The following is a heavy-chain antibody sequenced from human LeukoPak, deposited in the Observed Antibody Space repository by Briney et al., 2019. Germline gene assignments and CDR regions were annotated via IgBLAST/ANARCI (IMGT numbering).Heavy chain of an antibody. V-gene: IGHV4-59*12. CDR3: ARSYFFGSGSHLDY. D-gene: IGHD3-10*01. CDR2: IYYSGST. J-gene: IGHJ4*02. Sequence: SETLSLTCTVSGGSISSYYWSWIRQPPGKGLEWIGYIYYSGSTNYNPSLKSRVTMSIDMSKNQFSLRLTSLTAADTAVYYCARSYFFGSGSHLDYWGQGTLVTVSS. CDR1: GGSISSYY.